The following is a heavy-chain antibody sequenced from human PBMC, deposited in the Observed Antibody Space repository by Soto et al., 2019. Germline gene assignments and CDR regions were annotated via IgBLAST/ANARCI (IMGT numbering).Heavy chain of an antibody. CDR1: GVSISRSSYS. V-gene: IGHV4-39*01. CDR2: LYYSGNT. D-gene: IGHD2-15*01. J-gene: IGHJ5*01. CDR3: VTRQGGSYRWFDS. Sequence: WETLTLTCTVSGVSISRSSYSWAWIRQPPGKGLEWIGTLYYSGNTYYNPSLKSRVTITVDTSKNQFSLKLSSVTASDTAVYSCVTRQGGSYRWFDSWGQGTLVTVSS.